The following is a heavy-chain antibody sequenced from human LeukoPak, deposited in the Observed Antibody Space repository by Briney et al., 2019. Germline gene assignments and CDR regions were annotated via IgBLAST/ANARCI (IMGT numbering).Heavy chain of an antibody. CDR2: IWYDENYK. CDR3: ARDLDTYGSGSYWLE. D-gene: IGHD3-10*01. J-gene: IGHJ4*02. V-gene: IGHV3-33*01. CDR1: GFTFSSYG. Sequence: GRSLRLSCAASGFTFSSYGMHWVRQAPGKGLEWVAVIWYDENYKYYADSVKGRFTISRDNSKNTLHLQMNSLRAEDTAVYYCARDLDTYGSGSYWLEWGQGTLVTVSS.